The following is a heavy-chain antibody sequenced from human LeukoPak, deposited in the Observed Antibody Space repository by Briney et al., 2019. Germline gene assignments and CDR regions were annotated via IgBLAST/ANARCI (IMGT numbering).Heavy chain of an antibody. J-gene: IGHJ4*02. V-gene: IGHV1-2*02. CDR3: ARREAVATMSY. CDR1: GYTFTGYY. Sequence: ASVKVSCKASGYTFTGYYMHWVRQAPGQGLEWTGWINPNSGGANYAQKFQGRVTMTRNTSISTAYMELSSLRSEDTAVYYCARREAVATMSYWGQGTLVTVSS. D-gene: IGHD5-12*01. CDR2: INPNSGGA.